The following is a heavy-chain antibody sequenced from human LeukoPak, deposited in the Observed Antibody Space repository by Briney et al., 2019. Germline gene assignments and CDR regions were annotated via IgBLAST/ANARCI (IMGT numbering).Heavy chain of an antibody. CDR2: ISSSGSTI. D-gene: IGHD6-19*01. CDR1: GFTFSSYE. V-gene: IGHV3-48*03. CDR3: ARDGYSSGWYYMDV. J-gene: IGHJ6*03. Sequence: GGSLRLSCAASGFTFSSYEMNWVRQAPGKGLEWVSYISSSGSTIYYADSVKGRFTISRDNAKNSLYLQMNSLRAEDTAVYYCARDGYSSGWYYMDVWGKGTTVTISS.